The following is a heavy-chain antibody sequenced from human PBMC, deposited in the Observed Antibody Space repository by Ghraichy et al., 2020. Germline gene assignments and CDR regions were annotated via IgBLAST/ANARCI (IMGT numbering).Heavy chain of an antibody. V-gene: IGHV1-69*02. J-gene: IGHJ4*02. CDR2: IIPILGIA. CDR1: GGTFSSYT. CDR3: ARERRGTMVRGALYYFDY. Sequence: SVKVSCKASGGTFSSYTISWVRQAPGQGLEWMGRIIPILGIANYAQKFQGRVTITADKSTSTAYMELSSLRSEDTAVYYCARERRGTMVRGALYYFDYWGQGTLVTVSS. D-gene: IGHD3-10*01.